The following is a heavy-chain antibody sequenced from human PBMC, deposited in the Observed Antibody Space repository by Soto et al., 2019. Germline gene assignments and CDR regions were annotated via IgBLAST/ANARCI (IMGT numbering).Heavy chain of an antibody. J-gene: IGHJ6*03. V-gene: IGHV3-23*01. D-gene: IGHD2-15*01. CDR1: GFTFSSYA. CDR2: ISGSGGST. Sequence: EVQLLESGGGLVQPGGSLRLSCAASGFTFSSYAMSWVRQAPGKGLEWVSAISGSGGSTYYADSVKGRFTISRDNSKNTLYLQMNSLRAEDTAVYYGAGDRFKILKYYMAVWGKGTTVTVS. CDR3: AGDRFKILKYYMAV.